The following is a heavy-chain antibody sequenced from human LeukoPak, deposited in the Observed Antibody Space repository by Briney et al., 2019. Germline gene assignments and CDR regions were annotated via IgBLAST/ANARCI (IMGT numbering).Heavy chain of an antibody. J-gene: IGHJ5*02. CDR3: ARDRTTVVRTWFDP. CDR1: GGTFSSYA. V-gene: IGHV1-69*04. CDR2: IIPILGIA. Sequence: SVKVSCKASGGTFSSYAISWVRQAPGQGLEWMGRIIPILGIANYAQKSQGRVTITADKSTSTAYMELSSLRSEDTAVYYCARDRTTVVRTWFDPWGQGTLVTVSS. D-gene: IGHD4-23*01.